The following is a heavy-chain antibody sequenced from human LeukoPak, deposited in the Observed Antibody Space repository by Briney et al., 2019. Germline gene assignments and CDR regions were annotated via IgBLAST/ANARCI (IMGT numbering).Heavy chain of an antibody. CDR2: ISAYNGNT. J-gene: IGHJ4*02. CDR1: GYTFTSYY. V-gene: IGHV1-18*04. D-gene: IGHD3-22*01. Sequence: ASVKVSCKASGYTFTSYYMHWVRQAPGQGLEWMGWISAYNGNTNYAQKLQGRVTMTTDTSTSTAYMELRSLRSDDTAVYYCARGTADYYDSSGYYEVGDYWGQGTLVTVSS. CDR3: ARGTADYYDSSGYYEVGDY.